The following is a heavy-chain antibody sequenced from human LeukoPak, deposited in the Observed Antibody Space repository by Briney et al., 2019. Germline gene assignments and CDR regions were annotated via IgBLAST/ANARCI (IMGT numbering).Heavy chain of an antibody. CDR3: GLIVGAP. V-gene: IGHV1-69*05. CDR2: IIPIFGTA. J-gene: IGHJ5*02. CDR1: GYTFTSYG. D-gene: IGHD1-26*01. Sequence: SVKVSCKASGYTFTSYGISWVRQAPGQGLEWMGRIIPIFGTANYAQKFQGRVTITTDESTSTAYMELSRLRSDDTAVYYCGLIVGAPWGQGTLVTVSS.